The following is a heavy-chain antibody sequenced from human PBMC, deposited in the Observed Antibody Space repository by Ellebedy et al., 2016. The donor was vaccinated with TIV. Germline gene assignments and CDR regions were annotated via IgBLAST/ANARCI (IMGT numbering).Heavy chain of an antibody. D-gene: IGHD3-3*01. Sequence: SETLSLXXTVSGYSISSGYYWGWIRQPPGKGLEWIGSIYYSGSTYYNPSLKSRVTISVDTSKNQFSLKLSSVTAADTAVYYCARHTIHDTILGAFDIWGQGTMVTVSS. V-gene: IGHV4-38-2*02. CDR2: IYYSGST. CDR3: ARHTIHDTILGAFDI. J-gene: IGHJ3*02. CDR1: GYSISSGYY.